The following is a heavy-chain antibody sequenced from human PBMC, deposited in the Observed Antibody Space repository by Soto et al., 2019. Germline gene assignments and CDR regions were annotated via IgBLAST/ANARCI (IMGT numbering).Heavy chain of an antibody. D-gene: IGHD3-22*01. J-gene: IGHJ4*02. CDR1: GGTFSNYA. CDR3: ATSHYYSTTGYYSFDN. CDR2: IIPLFAAT. Sequence: ASVKVSCKASGGTFSNYAVSWVRQAPGQGLEWMGGIIPLFAATMYAQDLQDRVKITAVESTSTVYMALSSLRSEDTAVYFCATSHYYSTTGYYSFDNWGQGTLVTVSS. V-gene: IGHV1-69*13.